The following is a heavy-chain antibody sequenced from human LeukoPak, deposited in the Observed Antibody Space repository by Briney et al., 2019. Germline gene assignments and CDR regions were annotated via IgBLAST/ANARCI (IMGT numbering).Heavy chain of an antibody. Sequence: GESLKISCQGSGYSFSSYWIGWVRQMPGKGLEWLGIIYPGDSDTRYSPSFQGQVTISADKSISTAYLQWSSLKASDTAMYYCARSTYYYDSSGYYFDYWGQRTLVTLSS. V-gene: IGHV5-51*01. D-gene: IGHD3-22*01. CDR3: ARSTYYYDSSGYYFDY. J-gene: IGHJ4*02. CDR1: GYSFSSYW. CDR2: IYPGDSDT.